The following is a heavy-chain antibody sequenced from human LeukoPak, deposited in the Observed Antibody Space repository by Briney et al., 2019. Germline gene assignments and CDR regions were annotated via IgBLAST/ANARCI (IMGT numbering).Heavy chain of an antibody. V-gene: IGHV4-34*01. J-gene: IGHJ5*02. Sequence: SETLSLTCAVYGGSFSGYYWSWIRQPPGKGLEWIGEINHSGSTNYNPSLKSRVTISVDTSKNQFSLKLSSVTAADTAVYYCARGITIFGVVTGWFDPWGQGTLVTVSS. CDR2: INHSGST. CDR1: GGSFSGYY. D-gene: IGHD3-3*01. CDR3: ARGITIFGVVTGWFDP.